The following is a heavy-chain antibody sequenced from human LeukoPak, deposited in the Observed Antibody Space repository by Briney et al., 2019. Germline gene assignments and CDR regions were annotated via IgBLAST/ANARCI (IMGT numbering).Heavy chain of an antibody. D-gene: IGHD4-17*01. V-gene: IGHV1-18*04. CDR1: GYMFTNYG. CDR2: MSDYNGKT. J-gene: IGHJ4*02. CDR3: ARDGPDYGDYVNFDY. Sequence: ASVKVSCKASGYMFTNYGISWVRQAPGQGLEWMGWMSDYNGKTNYAQKLQGRVTMTTDTSTSIAYMELRSLKSDDTAVYYCARDGPDYGDYVNFDYWGQGTLVTVSS.